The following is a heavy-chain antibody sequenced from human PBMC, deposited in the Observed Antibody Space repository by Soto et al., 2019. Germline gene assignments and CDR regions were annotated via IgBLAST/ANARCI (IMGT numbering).Heavy chain of an antibody. CDR3: ARMTTKTHQH. CDR1: GFTFSSYW. D-gene: IGHD4-17*01. J-gene: IGHJ1*01. V-gene: IGHV3-74*01. CDR2: ISTDASST. Sequence: EVQLVESGGVLVQPGGSLRLSCAASGFTFSSYWMNWVRQAPGKGLVWVSSISTDASSTSYADPVKGSFTISRDNATNTLYLEMNRVRAEDTSVYYCARMTTKTHQHWGQGTLVIVSP.